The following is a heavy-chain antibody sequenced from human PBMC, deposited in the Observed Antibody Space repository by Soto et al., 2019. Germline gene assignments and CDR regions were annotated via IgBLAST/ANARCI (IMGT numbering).Heavy chain of an antibody. CDR1: GGTFSSYA. Sequence: QVQLVQSGAEVKKPGSSVKVSCKASGGTFSSYAISWVRQAPGQGLEWMGGIIPIFGRANYEQKFQVRVTTPEDESTRTAYMELSSLRPEDTAVYYCARGVVSDYSNYYYYGMDVWGQGTTVTVSS. V-gene: IGHV1-69*01. CDR2: IIPIFGRA. J-gene: IGHJ6*02. CDR3: ARGVVSDYSNYYYYGMDV. D-gene: IGHD4-4*01.